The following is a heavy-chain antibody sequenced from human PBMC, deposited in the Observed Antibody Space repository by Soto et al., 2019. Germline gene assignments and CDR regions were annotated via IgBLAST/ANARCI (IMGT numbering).Heavy chain of an antibody. CDR1: GGSCSGYY. J-gene: IGHJ4*02. CDR3: AGRSTMVRGRDLVY. D-gene: IGHD3-10*01. V-gene: IGHV4-34*01. Sequence: SETLSLTCTVKGGSCSGYYWCWIRQHPGKGLEWIGEINLRGSTNYNPSHKTRVTIPIYKSKNQFSLKLSSVTAADTAVYYCAGRSTMVRGRDLVYWGQGTLVTVSS. CDR2: INLRGST.